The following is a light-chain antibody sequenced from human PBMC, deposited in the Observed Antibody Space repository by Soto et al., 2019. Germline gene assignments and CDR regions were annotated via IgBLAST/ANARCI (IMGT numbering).Light chain of an antibody. CDR3: QQYNSYSEIT. CDR1: QDIDNW. J-gene: IGKJ5*01. V-gene: IGKV1-5*03. CDR2: KTS. Sequence: DIQMTQSPSSVSASLGDRVTITRRASQDIDNWLAWYQQKPGKAPKILIYKTSSLESGVPSRFSGSGSGTEFTLTISSLQPDDFATYYCQQYNSYSEITFGQGTRLEIK.